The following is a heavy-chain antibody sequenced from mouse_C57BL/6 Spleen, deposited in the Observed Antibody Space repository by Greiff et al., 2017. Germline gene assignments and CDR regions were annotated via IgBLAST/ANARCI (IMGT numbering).Heavy chain of an antibody. D-gene: IGHD2-1*01. Sequence: VHVKQSGTVLARPGASVKMSCKTSGYTFTSYWMHWVKQRPGQGLEWIGAIYPGNSDTSYNQKFKGKAKLTAVTSASTAYMELSSLTNEDSAVYYCTRPIYYGNYYFDYWGQGTTLTVSS. CDR1: GYTFTSYW. J-gene: IGHJ2*01. CDR2: IYPGNSDT. CDR3: TRPIYYGNYYFDY. V-gene: IGHV1-5*01.